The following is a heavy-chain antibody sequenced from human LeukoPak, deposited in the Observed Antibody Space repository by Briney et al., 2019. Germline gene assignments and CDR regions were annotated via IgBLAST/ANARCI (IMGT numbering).Heavy chain of an antibody. CDR3: AARGYYGSGSFWFDP. CDR2: INAGNGNT. Sequence: ASVKVSCKASGYTFTSYAMHWMRQAPGQRLEWMGWINAGNGNTKYSQKFQGRVTITRDTSASTAYMELSSLRSEDTAVYYCAARGYYGSGSFWFDPWGQGTLVTVSS. D-gene: IGHD3-10*01. V-gene: IGHV1-3*01. J-gene: IGHJ5*02. CDR1: GYTFTSYA.